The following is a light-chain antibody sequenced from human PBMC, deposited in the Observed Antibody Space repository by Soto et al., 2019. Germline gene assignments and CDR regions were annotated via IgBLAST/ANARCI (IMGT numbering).Light chain of an antibody. Sequence: QSVLTQPASVSGSPGQSITISCTGTSSDVGAYNCVSWYQQQSGKAPKLMIHEVSNRPSGVSNRFSGSKSGNTASLTISGLQAEDEADYYCSSYTTSRAYVFGIGTKLTVL. CDR1: SSDVGAYNC. CDR3: SSYTTSRAYV. J-gene: IGLJ1*01. V-gene: IGLV2-14*01. CDR2: EVS.